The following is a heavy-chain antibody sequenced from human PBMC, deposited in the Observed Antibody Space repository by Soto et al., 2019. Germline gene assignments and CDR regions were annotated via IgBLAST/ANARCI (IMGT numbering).Heavy chain of an antibody. CDR2: MNPNSGNT. Sequence: ASAKVSCKASGYTFTSYDINWVRQATGQGLEWMGWMNPNSGNTGYAQKFQGRVTMTRNTSISTAYMELSSLRSEDTAVYYCARRVLLWFGSENYMDVWGKGTTVTVSS. D-gene: IGHD3-10*01. CDR3: ARRVLLWFGSENYMDV. CDR1: GYTFTSYD. J-gene: IGHJ6*03. V-gene: IGHV1-8*01.